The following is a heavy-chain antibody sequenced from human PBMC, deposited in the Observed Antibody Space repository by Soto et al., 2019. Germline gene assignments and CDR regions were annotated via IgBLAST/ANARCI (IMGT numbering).Heavy chain of an antibody. CDR3: AHASSGYADFDY. CDR2: IYWADDH. Sequence: QITLKAAGPTPVKPTQTLTLTCTFSGFSLSTSGVGVGRIRQPPGKALEWLALIYWADDHRYSTSLTSRLTITNDASKTQTVPTMPTLDPVDTATYCCAHASSGYADFDYRGRGTLVTFPS. D-gene: IGHD5-12*01. J-gene: IGHJ4*02. CDR1: GFSLSTSGVG. V-gene: IGHV2-5*02.